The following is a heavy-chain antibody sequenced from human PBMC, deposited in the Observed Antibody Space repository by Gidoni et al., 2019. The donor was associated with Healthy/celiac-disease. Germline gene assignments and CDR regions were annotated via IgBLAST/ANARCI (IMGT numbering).Heavy chain of an antibody. CDR3: ARDRITMVRGETYGMDV. D-gene: IGHD3-10*01. CDR1: GFTFSSYG. J-gene: IGHJ6*02. Sequence: QVQLVESGGGVVQPGRSLSLSCAASGFTFSSYGMHWVRQAPGTGLEWVAVRWYDGSNKYYADSVKGRFTISRDNSKNTLYRQMNSLRAEDTAVYYCARDRITMVRGETYGMDVWGQGTTVTVSS. V-gene: IGHV3-33*01. CDR2: RWYDGSNK.